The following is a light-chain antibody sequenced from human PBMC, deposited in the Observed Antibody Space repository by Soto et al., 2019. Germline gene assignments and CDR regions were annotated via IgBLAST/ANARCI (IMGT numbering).Light chain of an antibody. CDR1: QSISTY. Sequence: ELVWTHSPATLSLSPGERAALSCRASQSISTYLAWYQQKPGQAPRLFIYDASNRATGIPARFSGSGSGTDFTLTISSLEPEDCAVYYCQQRSKWPITVGQGTRLEI. CDR3: QQRSKWPIT. CDR2: DAS. J-gene: IGKJ5*01. V-gene: IGKV3-11*01.